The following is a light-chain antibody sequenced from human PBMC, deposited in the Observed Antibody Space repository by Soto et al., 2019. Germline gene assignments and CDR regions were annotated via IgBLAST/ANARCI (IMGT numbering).Light chain of an antibody. CDR3: SSYSISTAYL. CDR2: EVS. V-gene: IGLV2-14*01. J-gene: IGLJ1*01. Sequence: QSSLAQPAPMSGSPGQSITISCTGTSRDFGGYDYVSWYQLHPGKAPKLMVFEVSNRPSGVSYRFSGSKSGNTASLTTSGLQAEDEADYFCSSYSISTAYLFGTGTKVTVL. CDR1: SRDFGGYDY.